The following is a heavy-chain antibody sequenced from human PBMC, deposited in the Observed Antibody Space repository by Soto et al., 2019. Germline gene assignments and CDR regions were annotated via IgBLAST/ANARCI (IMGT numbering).Heavy chain of an antibody. CDR3: TKKAGGPFSFVP. D-gene: IGHD3-10*01. Sequence: ASVKVSCKASGYSFIDYYIHWVRQAPGQGLEWMGWISPRSGGTNYAQKFQGRVTITSDTSIATAYMELTSLTSDDTAVYFCTKKAGGPFSFVPWGQGTWGTVSS. J-gene: IGHJ5*02. V-gene: IGHV1-2*02. CDR1: GYSFIDYY. CDR2: ISPRSGGT.